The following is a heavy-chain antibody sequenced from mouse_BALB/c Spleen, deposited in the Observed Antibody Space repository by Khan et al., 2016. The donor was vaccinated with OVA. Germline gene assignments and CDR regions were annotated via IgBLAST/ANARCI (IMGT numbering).Heavy chain of an antibody. J-gene: IGHJ3*01. CDR2: INPSSGYT. CDR3: ARGGAYDRNDGWFAY. CDR1: GYTFTSYT. V-gene: IGHV1-4*01. D-gene: IGHD2-14*01. Sequence: QMQLEESGAELARPGASVKMSCKASGYTFTSYTIHWIKQRPGPGLEWIGYINPSSGYTNYNQTFKDKATLTADKSSTTAYMQLSSLTSDDSAVYYCARGGAYDRNDGWFAYWGQGTLVTVSA.